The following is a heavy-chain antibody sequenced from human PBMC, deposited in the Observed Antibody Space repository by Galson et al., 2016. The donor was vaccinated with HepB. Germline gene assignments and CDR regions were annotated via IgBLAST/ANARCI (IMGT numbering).Heavy chain of an antibody. J-gene: IGHJ3*01. Sequence: PALVKPTQTLTLTCIVSGFSLSSARMGVSWIRQPPGKALEWLAQIFWNDEESYSPSLKSRLTISRDTSKNQVVLSMTNMDPVDTATYYCARIHLNALSGRPDAFDVWGQGTVVIVSS. CDR3: ARIHLNALSGRPDAFDV. D-gene: IGHD1-26*01. V-gene: IGHV2-26*02. CDR2: IFWNDEE. CDR1: GFSLSSARMG.